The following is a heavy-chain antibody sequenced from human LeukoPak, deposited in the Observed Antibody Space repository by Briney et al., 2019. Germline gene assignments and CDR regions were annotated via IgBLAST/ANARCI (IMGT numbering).Heavy chain of an antibody. J-gene: IGHJ4*02. D-gene: IGHD6-25*01. V-gene: IGHV4-31*03. CDR2: IAYSGDT. CDR3: AKQRLPGTVDY. CDR1: GGSINRGGNY. Sequence: SETLSLTCSVSGGSINRGGNYWSWIRQHPGKGLERIGYIAYSGDTYYNPSLRSRITISADTSQTQFSLKLRYATAADTAVYYCAKQRLPGTVDYWGQGTPVTVSS.